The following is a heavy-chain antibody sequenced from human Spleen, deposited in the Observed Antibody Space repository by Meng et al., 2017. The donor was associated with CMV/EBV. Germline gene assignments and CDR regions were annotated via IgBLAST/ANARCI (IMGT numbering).Heavy chain of an antibody. J-gene: IGHJ4*02. D-gene: IGHD1-14*01. CDR1: GYTFTSYG. CDR2: ISAYNGNT. Sequence: ASVKVSCKASGYTFTSYGISWVRQAPGQGLEWMGWISAYNGNTNYAQKFQGRVTITRNTSISTAYMELSSLRSEDTAVYYCAARNRNQGFDYWGQGTLVTVSS. V-gene: IGHV1-18*01. CDR3: AARNRNQGFDY.